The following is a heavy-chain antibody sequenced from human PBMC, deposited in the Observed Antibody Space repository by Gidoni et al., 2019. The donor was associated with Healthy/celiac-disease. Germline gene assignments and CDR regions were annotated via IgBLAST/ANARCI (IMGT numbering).Heavy chain of an antibody. CDR3: AREDPYYYDSSGYYSYDFDY. CDR1: GFTFSSYG. D-gene: IGHD3-22*01. CDR2: IWYDGSNK. J-gene: IGHJ4*02. Sequence: QVQLVESGGGVVQPGGSLRLSCAASGFTFSSYGMHWVRQAPGKGLEWVAVIWYDGSNKYYADSVKGRFTISRDNSKNTLYLQMNSLRAEDTAVYYCAREDPYYYDSSGYYSYDFDYWGQGTLVTVSS. V-gene: IGHV3-33*01.